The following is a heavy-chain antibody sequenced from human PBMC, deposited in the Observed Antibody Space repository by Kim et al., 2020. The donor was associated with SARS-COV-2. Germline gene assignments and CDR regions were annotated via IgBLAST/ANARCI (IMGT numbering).Heavy chain of an antibody. CDR3: AREAEIVVAGGTIDH. J-gene: IGHJ4*02. D-gene: IGHD2-15*01. Sequence: GGSLRLSCAASGFRFSDFYMSWIRQAPGKGLEWIAYITSSGSTIYYADSVRGRFTISRDNAKNSLYLQMSGLRVEDTAVYYCAREAEIVVAGGTIDHWGQGALVTVSS. V-gene: IGHV3-11*01. CDR1: GFRFSDFY. CDR2: ITSSGSTI.